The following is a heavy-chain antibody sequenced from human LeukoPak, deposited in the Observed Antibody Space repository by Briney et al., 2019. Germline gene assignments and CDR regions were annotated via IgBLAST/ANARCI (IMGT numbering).Heavy chain of an antibody. CDR3: ARVQTTGLLEWLY. CDR1: GYTFTGYY. J-gene: IGHJ4*02. Sequence: ASVKVSCKASGYTFTGYYMHWVRQAPGQGLEWMGWINPNSGGTNYAQKFQGRVTMTRDTSISTAYMELSSLTSDDTAIYYCARVQTTGLLEWLYWGQGALVTVSS. D-gene: IGHD3-3*01. V-gene: IGHV1-2*02. CDR2: INPNSGGT.